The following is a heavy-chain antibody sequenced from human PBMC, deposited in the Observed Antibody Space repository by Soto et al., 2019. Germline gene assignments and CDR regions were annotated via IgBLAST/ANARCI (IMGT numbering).Heavy chain of an antibody. J-gene: IGHJ6*02. V-gene: IGHV4-31*01. Sequence: QVQLQESGPGLVKPSQTLSLTCTVSGGSISSGGYYWSWIRQHPGKGLEWIGYIHYSGSSDYNPSLKNEVTISVDTAKNQYSHKLRSVTAEDTAAYYGARVPSGPALGYYGMAVWGQGTTVTVCS. CDR2: IHYSGSS. CDR1: GGSISSGGYY. D-gene: IGHD3-16*01. CDR3: ARVPSGPALGYYGMAV.